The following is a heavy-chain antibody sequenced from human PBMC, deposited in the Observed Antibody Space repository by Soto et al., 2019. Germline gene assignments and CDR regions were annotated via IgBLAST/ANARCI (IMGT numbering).Heavy chain of an antibody. V-gene: IGHV5-51*01. CDR1: GYSFTSYW. Sequence: LGESLKISCKGSGYSFTSYWIGWVRQMPGKGLEWMGIIYPGDSDTRYSPSFQGQVTISADKSISTAYLQWSSLKASDTAMYYCARLSYYDILTGYYGLHYFDYWGQGTLVTVSS. CDR3: ARLSYYDILTGYYGLHYFDY. CDR2: IYPGDSDT. D-gene: IGHD3-9*01. J-gene: IGHJ4*02.